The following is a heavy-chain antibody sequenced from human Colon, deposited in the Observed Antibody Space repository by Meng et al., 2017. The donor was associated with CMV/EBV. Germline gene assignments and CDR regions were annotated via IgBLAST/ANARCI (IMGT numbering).Heavy chain of an antibody. CDR2: IQADGSET. Sequence: GESLKISCTVSRFRFSDFWMNWVRQAPGKGLEWVANIQADGSETYYADSVKGRFIISRDNAKNSLYLQMNSLRAEDTAVYYCARTPRGYCTNGVCLHYFDYWGQGTLVTVSS. CDR1: RFRFSDFW. J-gene: IGHJ4*02. CDR3: ARTPRGYCTNGVCLHYFDY. V-gene: IGHV3-7*01. D-gene: IGHD2-8*01.